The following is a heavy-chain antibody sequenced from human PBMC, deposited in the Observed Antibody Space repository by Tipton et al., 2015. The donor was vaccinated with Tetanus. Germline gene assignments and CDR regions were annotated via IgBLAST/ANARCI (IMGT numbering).Heavy chain of an antibody. V-gene: IGHV1-69*06. J-gene: IGHJ6*02. CDR1: GGTFGSYA. CDR2: IIPHFGTV. Sequence: QVQLVQSGAEVKKPGSSVKVSCEASGGTFGSYAVNWVRQAPGQGLEWMGGIIPHFGTVEYSQKFQGRVTITADKSSSPVYMELPSLRSEDTAVYYCARGPRHDPKTFYAMDRWGPGTTVTVSS. CDR3: ARGPRHDPKTFYAMDR. D-gene: IGHD1-1*01.